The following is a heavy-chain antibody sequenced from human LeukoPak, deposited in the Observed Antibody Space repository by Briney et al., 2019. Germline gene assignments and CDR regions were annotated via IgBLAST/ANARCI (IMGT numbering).Heavy chain of an antibody. CDR2: INSDGSSI. CDR3: ARKATVTTYFDY. V-gene: IGHV3-74*01. D-gene: IGHD4-17*01. CDR1: GFTFSSYW. Sequence: GGSLRLSCAASGFTFSSYWMHWVRQAPGKGLVWVSRINSDGSSISYADSVKGRFTISRDNAKNTLYLQMNSLRAEDTAVYYCARKATVTTYFDYWGQGTLVTVSS. J-gene: IGHJ4*02.